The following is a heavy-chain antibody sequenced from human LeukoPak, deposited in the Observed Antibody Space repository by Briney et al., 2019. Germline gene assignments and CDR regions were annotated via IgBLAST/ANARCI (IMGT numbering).Heavy chain of an antibody. D-gene: IGHD2-15*01. Sequence: SETLSLTCTVSSGSISNYYWSWIRQPAGKGLEWIGRIYTSGSTTYNPSLKSRLTISIDTSKNQFSLKLSSVTAADTAVYYCARDRGYCSGGSCYSHNWFDPWGQGTLVTVSS. CDR3: ARDRGYCSGGSCYSHNWFDP. J-gene: IGHJ5*02. CDR2: IYTSGST. CDR1: SGSISNYY. V-gene: IGHV4-4*07.